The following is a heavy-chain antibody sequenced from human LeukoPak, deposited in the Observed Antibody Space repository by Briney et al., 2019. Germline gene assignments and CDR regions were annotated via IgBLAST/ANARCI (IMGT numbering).Heavy chain of an antibody. CDR2: INPNSGGT. CDR3: ARGRLGSSSLGY. D-gene: IGHD6-6*01. V-gene: IGHV1-2*02. J-gene: IGHJ4*02. Sequence: ASVKVSCKASGYTLTGYYMHWVRQAPGQGLEWMGWINPNSGGTNYAQKFQGRVTMTRDTSISTAYMELSRLRSDDTAVYYCARGRLGSSSLGYWGQGTLVTVSS. CDR1: GYTLTGYY.